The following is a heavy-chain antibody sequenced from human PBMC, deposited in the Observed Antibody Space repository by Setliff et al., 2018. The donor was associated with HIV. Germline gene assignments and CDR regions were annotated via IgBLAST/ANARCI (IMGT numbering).Heavy chain of an antibody. CDR2: IYYSGST. V-gene: IGHV4-59*08. CDR1: GGSISSYY. CDR3: AGADYSDTSGYYSNFDY. Sequence: SETLSLTCTVSGGSISSYYWNWIRQPPGRGLEWIGYIYYSGSTNYNPSLKSRVTISVDTSKKQFSLNLRSVTAADTAVYYCAGADYSDTSGYYSNFDYWGQGTLVTVSS. D-gene: IGHD3-22*01. J-gene: IGHJ4*02.